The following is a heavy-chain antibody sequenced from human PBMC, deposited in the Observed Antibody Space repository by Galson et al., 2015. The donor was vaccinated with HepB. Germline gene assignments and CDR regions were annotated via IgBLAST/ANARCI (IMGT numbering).Heavy chain of an antibody. V-gene: IGHV3-7*01. CDR1: GFTFSSYW. D-gene: IGHD5-18*01. Sequence: SLRLSCAASGFTFSSYWMSWVRQAPGKGLEWVANIKQDGSEKYYVDSVKGRFTISRDNAKNPLYLQMNSLRAEDTAVYYCATLGVDTAMDNDYWGQGTLVTVSS. J-gene: IGHJ4*02. CDR3: ATLGVDTAMDNDY. CDR2: IKQDGSEK.